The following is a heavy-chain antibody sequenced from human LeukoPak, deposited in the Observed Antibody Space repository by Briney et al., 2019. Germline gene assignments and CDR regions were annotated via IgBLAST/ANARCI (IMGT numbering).Heavy chain of an antibody. CDR1: GFTVSSHY. CDR2: IYDVGST. V-gene: IGHV3-66*01. J-gene: IGHJ4*02. CDR3: ARWLRQGDY. Sequence: PGGSLRLSCVVSGFTVSSHYMSWVRQAPGKGLEWVSIIYDVGSTYYADSVKGRFTISRDSSKNTLYLQMNSLRAEDTAVYYCARWLRQGDYWGQGTLVTVSS. D-gene: IGHD5-12*01.